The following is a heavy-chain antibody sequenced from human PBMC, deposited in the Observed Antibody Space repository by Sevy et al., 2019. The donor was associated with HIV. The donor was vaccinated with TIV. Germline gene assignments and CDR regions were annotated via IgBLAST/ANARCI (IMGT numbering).Heavy chain of an antibody. V-gene: IGHV1-46*01. D-gene: IGHD3-10*01. CDR1: GYTFTSSY. CDR3: ARSRGASQGGYFDF. CDR2: INPSTGTT. J-gene: IGHJ4*02. Sequence: ASVKVSCKASGYTFTSSYIHWVRQAPGQGLEWLGVINPSTGTTTYVQTFQGRVIMARDTSTSTVYMDVTSLRSEDTALYYCARSRGASQGGYFDFWGQGTLVTVSS.